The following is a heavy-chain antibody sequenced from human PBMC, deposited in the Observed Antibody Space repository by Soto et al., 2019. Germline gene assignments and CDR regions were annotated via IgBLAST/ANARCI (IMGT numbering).Heavy chain of an antibody. J-gene: IGHJ4*02. CDR1: GGSISSGGYS. D-gene: IGHD5-12*01. CDR2: IYHSGST. V-gene: IGHV4-30-2*01. CDR3: AAGGGLPRYY. Sequence: QLQLQESGSGLVKPSQTLSLTCAVSGGSISSGGYSWSWIRQPPGKGLEWIGYIYHSGSTYYNPHLKGRVTIAVDRSKNQSSRKLSSVTAADTAVYYCAAGGGLPRYYWGQGTLVTVSS.